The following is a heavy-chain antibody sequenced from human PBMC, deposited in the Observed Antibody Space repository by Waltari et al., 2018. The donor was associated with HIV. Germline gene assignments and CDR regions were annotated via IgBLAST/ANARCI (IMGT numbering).Heavy chain of an antibody. CDR1: GGSISSTNYY. V-gene: IGHV4-39*07. CDR2: IYYSGST. D-gene: IGHD6-13*01. CDR3: TNATQYGSSWTEQLRRWFDP. Sequence: QLQLQESGPGLVKPSETLSLTCTVSGGSISSTNYYWGWIRQPPGQGLEWIVNIYYSGSTHYNPSLKSRVTRSVDPSKNQFSRKLSSVTAADRAVYYCTNATQYGSSWTEQLRRWFDPWGRGTLVAVSS. J-gene: IGHJ5*02.